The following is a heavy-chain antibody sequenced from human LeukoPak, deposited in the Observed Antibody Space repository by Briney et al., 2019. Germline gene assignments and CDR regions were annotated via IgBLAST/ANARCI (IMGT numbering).Heavy chain of an antibody. Sequence: PGGSLRLSCAASGFIFSSYAMSWVRQAPGKELEWVSAISGSGGSTYYADSVKGRFTISRDNSKNTLYLQMSSLRAEDTAVYYCAKDRRIAVAGTMVDYWGQGILVTVST. V-gene: IGHV3-23*01. CDR1: GFIFSSYA. J-gene: IGHJ4*02. CDR2: ISGSGGST. D-gene: IGHD6-19*01. CDR3: AKDRRIAVAGTMVDY.